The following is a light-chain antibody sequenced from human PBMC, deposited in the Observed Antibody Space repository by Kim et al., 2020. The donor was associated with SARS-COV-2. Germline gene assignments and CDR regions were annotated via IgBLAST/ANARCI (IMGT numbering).Light chain of an antibody. J-gene: IGLJ3*02. CDR3: LLTYGDPRPWV. CDR2: DTS. CDR1: AGPVTSYHD. V-gene: IGLV7-46*01. Sequence: GTVPLPCDYSAGPVTSYHDPYWIQQEPGQAPRTLIYDTSKTHSWTPARFSGSLSGGKAALTLSGAQPGDEADYYCLLTYGDPRPWVFGGGTKVTVL.